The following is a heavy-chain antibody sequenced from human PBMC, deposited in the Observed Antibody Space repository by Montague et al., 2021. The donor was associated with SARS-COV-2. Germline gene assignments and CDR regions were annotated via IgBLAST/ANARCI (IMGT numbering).Heavy chain of an antibody. V-gene: IGHV4-31*03. J-gene: IGHJ4*02. CDR3: ARIRIGVWGSYRYFDY. CDR1: GGSISSGGYY. D-gene: IGHD3-16*02. Sequence: TLSLTCTVSGGSISSGGYYWSWIRQHPGKGLEWIGYIYYSGSTYYNPSLKSRVTISVDTSKNQFSLKLSSVTAADTAVYYCARIRIGVWGSYRYFDYWGQGTLVTVSS. CDR2: IYYSGST.